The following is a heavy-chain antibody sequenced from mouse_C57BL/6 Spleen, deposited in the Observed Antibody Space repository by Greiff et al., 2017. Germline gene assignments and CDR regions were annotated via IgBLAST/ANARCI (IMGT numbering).Heavy chain of an antibody. V-gene: IGHV1-50*01. CDR1: GYTFTSYW. D-gene: IGHD4-1*01. CDR2: IYPSDSYT. Sequence: QVQLQQPGAELVKPGASVKLSCKASGYTFTSYWMQWVKQRPGQGLEWIGEIYPSDSYTNYNQKFKGKATLTVDTSSSTAYMQLSSLTSEDSAVYYCARYWGYAMDDWGQGTSVTVAS. J-gene: IGHJ4*01. CDR3: ARYWGYAMDD.